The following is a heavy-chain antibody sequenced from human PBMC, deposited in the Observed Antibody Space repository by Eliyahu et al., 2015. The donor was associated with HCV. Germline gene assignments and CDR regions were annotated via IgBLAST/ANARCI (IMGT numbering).Heavy chain of an antibody. CDR3: TTAPMIVVVAYDAFDI. D-gene: IGHD3-22*01. CDR1: GFTFSNAW. V-gene: IGHV3-15*01. CDR2: IKSKTDGGTT. J-gene: IGHJ3*02. Sequence: EVQLVESGGGLVKPGGSLRLSCAASGFTFSNAWMRWVRQAPGKGLEWVGRIKSKTDGGTTDYAAPVKGRFTISRDDSKNTLYLQMNSLKTEDTAVYYCTTAPMIVVVAYDAFDIWGQGTMVTVSS.